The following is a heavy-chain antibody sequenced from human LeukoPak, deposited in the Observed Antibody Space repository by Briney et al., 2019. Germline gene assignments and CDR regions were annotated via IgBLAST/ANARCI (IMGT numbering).Heavy chain of an antibody. CDR2: INPNGGGT. Sequence: ASVTVSCKASGYTFTGYYMHWVRQAPGQGLEWMGWINPNGGGTNYAQKFQGRVTMTRDTSISTAYMELSRLRSDDTAVYYCAREFMGYSSSSSAFDIWGQGTMVTVSS. D-gene: IGHD6-6*01. J-gene: IGHJ3*02. CDR3: AREFMGYSSSSSAFDI. V-gene: IGHV1-2*02. CDR1: GYTFTGYY.